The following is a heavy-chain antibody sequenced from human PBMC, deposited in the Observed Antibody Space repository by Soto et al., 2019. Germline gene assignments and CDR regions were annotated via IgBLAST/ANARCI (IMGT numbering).Heavy chain of an antibody. Sequence: SETLSLTCTVSGGSISSYYWSWIRQPPGKGLEWNGYIYYSGSTNYNPSLKNRVTITIDTSMNQFSLKQSPVTAADTAMYYCARVLTVTTVAFDIWGQGTMVTVSS. V-gene: IGHV4-59*01. CDR1: GGSISSYY. D-gene: IGHD4-17*01. CDR3: ARVLTVTTVAFDI. CDR2: IYYSGST. J-gene: IGHJ3*02.